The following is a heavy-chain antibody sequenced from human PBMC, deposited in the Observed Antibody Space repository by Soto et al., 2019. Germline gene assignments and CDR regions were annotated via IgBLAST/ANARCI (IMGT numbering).Heavy chain of an antibody. CDR2: INPDGGAT. Sequence: QVQLVQSGAAVRKPGASVSVSCKASDYTFSNYYMSGVRQTPGQGLEWMGKINPDGGATTYAQNFQGRLTITSDTSSYTVYMEITGLTSDDTAVYYCARGRRYVVWGQGTQVTVSS. J-gene: IGHJ4*02. V-gene: IGHV1-46*01. D-gene: IGHD1-1*01. CDR1: DYTFSNYY. CDR3: ARGRRYVV.